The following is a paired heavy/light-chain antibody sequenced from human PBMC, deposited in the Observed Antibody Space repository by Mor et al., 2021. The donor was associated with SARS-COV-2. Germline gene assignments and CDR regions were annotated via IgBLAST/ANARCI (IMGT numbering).Light chain of an antibody. CDR2: GAS. CDR3: QQYGRA. Sequence: EIVLTQSPGTLSLSPGERATLSCRASQSVSSSYLAWYQQKPGQAPRLLIYGASSRATGIPDRFSGSGSGTDFTLTISRLEPEDFAVYYCQQYGRAFGGGTKVEIK. V-gene: IGKV3-20*01. J-gene: IGKJ4*01. CDR1: QSVSSSY.
Heavy chain of an antibody. V-gene: IGHV3-21*01. CDR1: GFTFSSYS. D-gene: IGHD3-3*01. Sequence: EVQLVESGGGLVKPGGSLRLSCAASGFTFSSYSMNWVRQAPGKGLEWVSSISSSSSYIYYADSVKGRFTISRDNAKNSLYLQMNSLRAEDTAVYYCARAYYDFWSGYYTGLYYYGMDVWGQGTTVTVSS. CDR2: ISSSSSYI. CDR3: ARAYYDFWSGYYTGLYYYGMDV. J-gene: IGHJ6*02.